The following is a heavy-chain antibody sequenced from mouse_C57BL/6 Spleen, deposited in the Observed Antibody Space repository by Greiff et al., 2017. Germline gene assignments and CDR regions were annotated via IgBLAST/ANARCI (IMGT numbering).Heavy chain of an antibody. V-gene: IGHV1-80*01. CDR2: CYPGDGDT. CDR1: GYAFSSYW. J-gene: IGHJ4*01. CDR3: ASSNIAMDY. Sequence: VHLVESGAELVKPGASVKISCKASGYAFSSYWLNWVKQRPGKGLEWIGQCYPGDGDTNNNGKFKGKATLTADKSSSTAYMQLSSLTSEDSAVYFCASSNIAMDYLGQGTSVTVSS.